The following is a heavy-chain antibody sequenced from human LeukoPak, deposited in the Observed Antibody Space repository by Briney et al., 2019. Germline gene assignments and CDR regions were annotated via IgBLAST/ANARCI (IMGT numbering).Heavy chain of an antibody. V-gene: IGHV3-66*01. CDR1: GFTVSSNY. Sequence: GGSLRLSCAASGFTVSSNYMNWARQAPGKGLEWVSVIYSGGSTYYADSVKGRFTISRDNSKNTLYLQMNSLRAEDTAVYYCARDAFYGPRAFDIWGQGTMVTVSS. CDR3: ARDAFYGPRAFDI. J-gene: IGHJ3*02. D-gene: IGHD2/OR15-2a*01. CDR2: IYSGGST.